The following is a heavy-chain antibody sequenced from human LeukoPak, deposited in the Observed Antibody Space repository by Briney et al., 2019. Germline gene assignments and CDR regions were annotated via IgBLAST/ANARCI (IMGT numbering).Heavy chain of an antibody. CDR1: GDSISSTGYY. Sequence: SETLSLTCTVSGDSISSTGYYWGWIRQPPGKGLEWIGTIYYSGSTFYNPSLKSRITISIDTSKNQFSLKLNSVTAADTAVYYCARDSALDYYDISGYYGDAFDIWGQGTMVTVSS. CDR2: IYYSGST. D-gene: IGHD3-22*01. J-gene: IGHJ3*02. CDR3: ARDSALDYYDISGYYGDAFDI. V-gene: IGHV4-39*07.